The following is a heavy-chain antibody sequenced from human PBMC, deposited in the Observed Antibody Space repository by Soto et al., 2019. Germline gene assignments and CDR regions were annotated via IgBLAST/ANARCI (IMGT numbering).Heavy chain of an antibody. Sequence: QVQLVQSGAEVKKPGASVKVSCKASGYIFTSYDIHCVRQATGQGLEWMGWMNPNRGNTDYAQKFQGRVTMTRNTSISTAYMELTSLISEDTAVYFCARGVSVYGLGSWGQGTLVIVSS. CDR3: ARGVSVYGLGS. CDR1: GYIFTSYD. CDR2: MNPNRGNT. V-gene: IGHV1-8*01. D-gene: IGHD3-10*01. J-gene: IGHJ5*02.